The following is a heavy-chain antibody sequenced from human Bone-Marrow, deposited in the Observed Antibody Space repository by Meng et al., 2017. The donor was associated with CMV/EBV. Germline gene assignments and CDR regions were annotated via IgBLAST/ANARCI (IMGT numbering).Heavy chain of an antibody. CDR2: VSGTRKDS. V-gene: IGHV3-23*01. D-gene: IGHD3-9*01. Sequence: LGLSCVSSGFCFKNDAMAWVHQAPGRGLKWVSVVSGTRKDSDYANSVKGHFAISRAHSNYTLYLQMNNLRAEDTAVYYCAKAWLYIDNWGQGTLVTVSS. CDR1: GFCFKNDA. CDR3: AKAWLYIDN. J-gene: IGHJ4*02.